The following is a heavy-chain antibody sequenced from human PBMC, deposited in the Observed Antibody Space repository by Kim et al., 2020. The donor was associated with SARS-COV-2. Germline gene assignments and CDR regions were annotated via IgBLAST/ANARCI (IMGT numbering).Heavy chain of an antibody. CDR3: AKEQLGGYPVFDY. D-gene: IGHD3-22*01. CDR2: IYSGGSSS. J-gene: IGHJ4*02. Sequence: GGSLRLSCAASGFTFSSYAMSWVRQAPGKGLEWVSVIYSGGSSSYYADSVKGRFTISRDNSKNTLYLQMNSLRAEDTAVYYCAKEQLGGYPVFDYWGQGTLVTVSS. CDR1: GFTFSSYA. V-gene: IGHV3-23*03.